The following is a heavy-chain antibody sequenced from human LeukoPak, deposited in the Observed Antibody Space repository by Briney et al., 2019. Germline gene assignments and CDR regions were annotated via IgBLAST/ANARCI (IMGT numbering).Heavy chain of an antibody. D-gene: IGHD3-22*01. Sequence: GGSLRLSCAASGFTFSSYGMHWVRQAPGKGLEWVAFIRYDGSNKDYADSVKGRFTTSRDNSKNTLYLQMNSLRPEDTAVYYCAKVGDYFDSTGYYNLWGQGTLVTVSS. CDR2: IRYDGSNK. CDR3: AKVGDYFDSTGYYNL. J-gene: IGHJ5*02. CDR1: GFTFSSYG. V-gene: IGHV3-30*02.